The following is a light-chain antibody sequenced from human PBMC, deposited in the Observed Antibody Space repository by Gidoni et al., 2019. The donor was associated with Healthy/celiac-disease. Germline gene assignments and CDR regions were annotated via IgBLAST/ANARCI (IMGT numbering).Light chain of an antibody. CDR2: EVS. V-gene: IGKV2-30*01. CDR3: LQGTRWPCT. Sequence: DVVMITPSPSLLSTSGQPASISCRSTQSLVYSDKNTYLNWFQQRPGQAPRPLISEVSDRDSGVPDRFSGSGSGTDFTLTISRVEAEDVGVYYCLQGTRWPCTFGQXTKLEIK. J-gene: IGKJ2*02. CDR1: QSLVYSDKNTY.